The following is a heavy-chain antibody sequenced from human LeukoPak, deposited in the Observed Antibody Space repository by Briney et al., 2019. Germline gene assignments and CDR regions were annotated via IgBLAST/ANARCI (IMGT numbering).Heavy chain of an antibody. Sequence: GGSLRLSCAASGFTFSNYAMSWVRQAPGKGLEWVSAISGNSGSTYYADSVKGRFTISRDNSKTTVYLQMIILRTEDTTVEYWAKVNAGVMVVATYFDIWGQGTLVAVSS. CDR3: AKVNAGVMVVATYFDI. D-gene: IGHD2-21*02. CDR1: GFTFSNYA. V-gene: IGHV3-23*01. CDR2: ISGNSGST. J-gene: IGHJ3*02.